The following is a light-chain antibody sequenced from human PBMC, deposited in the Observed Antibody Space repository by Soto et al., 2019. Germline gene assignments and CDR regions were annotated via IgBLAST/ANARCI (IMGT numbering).Light chain of an antibody. J-gene: IGKJ5*01. CDR3: QQSYSTPIT. V-gene: IGKV1-39*01. CDR2: VAS. Sequence: DIQMTQSPSSLSASVGDRVTITFRASQNIINYLTWYQQQPGKAPQLLIYVASRLESGVPSRFSGSGSGTDFTLTISTLQPEDFPTYYCQQSYSTPITFGQGTRLEI. CDR1: QNIINY.